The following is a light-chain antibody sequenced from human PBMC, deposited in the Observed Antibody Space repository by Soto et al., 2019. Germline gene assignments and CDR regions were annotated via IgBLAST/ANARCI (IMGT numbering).Light chain of an antibody. CDR1: QGISNY. V-gene: IGKV1-27*01. Sequence: DIQMTQSPSSLSASVGDRVTITCRASQGISNYLAWYQQKPGKVPKLLIYAASTLQSGVPFRFSGSGSGTEFTLTISSLQHEDVATYYCQKYNSAPWTFGQGTKVEIK. CDR3: QKYNSAPWT. J-gene: IGKJ1*01. CDR2: AAS.